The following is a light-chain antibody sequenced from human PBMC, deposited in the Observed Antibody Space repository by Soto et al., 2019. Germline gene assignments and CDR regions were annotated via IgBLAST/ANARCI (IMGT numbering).Light chain of an antibody. Sequence: DIVMTQTPLSSPVTLGQAASISCRSSQSLVHNDGHTDLRWFQQRPGQPPRLLIYKVSDRFSGVPDRFSGSGAGTEFTLTISRVEAADVGVYYCMQATQSSWTFGQGTKVEL. J-gene: IGKJ1*01. CDR3: MQATQSSWT. V-gene: IGKV2-24*01. CDR2: KVS. CDR1: QSLVHNDGHTD.